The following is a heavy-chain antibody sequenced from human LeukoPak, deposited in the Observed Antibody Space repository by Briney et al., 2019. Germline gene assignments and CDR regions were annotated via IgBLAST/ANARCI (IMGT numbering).Heavy chain of an antibody. Sequence: PSETLSLTCTVSGGSISSYYWSWIRQPPGKGLEWIGYIYYSGSTNYNPSLKSRVTISVDTSKNQFSLKLSSVIAADTAVYYCARLTTVTGLDYWGQGTLVTVSS. D-gene: IGHD4-11*01. CDR2: IYYSGST. CDR3: ARLTTVTGLDY. CDR1: GGSISSYY. J-gene: IGHJ4*02. V-gene: IGHV4-59*08.